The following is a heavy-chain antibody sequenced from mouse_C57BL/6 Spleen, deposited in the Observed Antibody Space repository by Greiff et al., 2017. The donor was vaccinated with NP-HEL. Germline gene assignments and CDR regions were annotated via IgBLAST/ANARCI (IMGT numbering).Heavy chain of an antibody. Sequence: EVKLMESGPGLVKPSQSLSLTCSVTGYSITSGYYWNWIRQFPGNKLEWMGYISYDGSNNYNPSLKNRISITRDPSKNQFFLKLKSVTTEDTATYYWARAPPMITYYFDYWGQGTTLTVSS. J-gene: IGHJ2*01. CDR3: ARAPPMITYYFDY. CDR1: GYSITSGYY. V-gene: IGHV3-6*01. D-gene: IGHD2-4*01. CDR2: ISYDGSN.